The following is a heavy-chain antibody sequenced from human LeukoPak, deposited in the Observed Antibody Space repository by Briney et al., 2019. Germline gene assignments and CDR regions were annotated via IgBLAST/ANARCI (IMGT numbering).Heavy chain of an antibody. D-gene: IGHD1-14*01. J-gene: IGHJ4*02. CDR2: ISGSGGST. V-gene: IGHV3-23*01. CDR3: AKNPYKRPRCSFDY. CDR1: GFTFSSYA. Sequence: GGSLTLSCAASGFTFSSYAMSWVRQAPGKGLEWVSAISGSGGSTYYAGSVKGRFTISRDNSKNTLYLQMNSLRAEDTAVYYCAKNPYKRPRCSFDYWGQGTLVTVSS.